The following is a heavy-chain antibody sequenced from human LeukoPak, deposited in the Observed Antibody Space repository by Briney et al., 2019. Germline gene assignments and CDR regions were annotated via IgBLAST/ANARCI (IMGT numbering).Heavy chain of an antibody. CDR1: GGSISSHY. V-gene: IGHV4-34*01. Sequence: PETLSLTCTVSGGSISSHYWSWIRQPPGEGLEWIGEINHSGSTNYNPSLQSRVTISVDTSKNQFSLKLTPVTASDTAVYYCARAPTGGYFVSGGSDNWFDPWGQGTLVTVSS. D-gene: IGHD3-10*01. J-gene: IGHJ5*02. CDR2: INHSGST. CDR3: ARAPTGGYFVSGGSDNWFDP.